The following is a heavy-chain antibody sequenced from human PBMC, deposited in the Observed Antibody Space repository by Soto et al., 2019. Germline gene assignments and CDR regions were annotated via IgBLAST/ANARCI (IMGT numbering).Heavy chain of an antibody. D-gene: IGHD3-16*01. J-gene: IGHJ4*02. CDR2: ISSSSSYI. Sequence: EVQLVESGGGLVKPGGSLRLSCAASGFTFSSYSMNWVRQAPGKGLEWVSSISSSSSYIYYADSVKGRFTISRDNAKNSLYLQMNSLRAEDTAVYYCARVTAKRGYFDYWGQGTLVTVSS. CDR3: ARVTAKRGYFDY. V-gene: IGHV3-21*01. CDR1: GFTFSSYS.